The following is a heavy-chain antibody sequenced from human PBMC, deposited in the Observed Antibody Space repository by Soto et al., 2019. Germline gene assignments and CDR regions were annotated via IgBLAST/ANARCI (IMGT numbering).Heavy chain of an antibody. CDR3: ARVLSGSDRPYYYYYGMDV. Sequence: ASVKVSCKASGYTFTSYAMHWVRQAPGQRLEWMGWINAGNGNTKYSQKFQGRVTITRDTSASTAYMELSSLRSEDTAVYYCARVLSGSDRPYYYYYGMDVWGQGTTVTVSS. CDR1: GYTFTSYA. J-gene: IGHJ6*02. D-gene: IGHD6-19*01. V-gene: IGHV1-3*01. CDR2: INAGNGNT.